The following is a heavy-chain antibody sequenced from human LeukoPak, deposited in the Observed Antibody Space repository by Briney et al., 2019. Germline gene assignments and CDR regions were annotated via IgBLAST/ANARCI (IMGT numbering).Heavy chain of an antibody. D-gene: IGHD1-26*01. V-gene: IGHV4-38-2*02. Sequence: PSETLSLTCTVSGYSISSGYYWGWIRQPPGKGLEWIGYIYHSGSTYYNPSLKSRVTLSVDTSKNQFFLKLSSVTAADTAVYYCATELELPGGDDAFDIWGQGTMVTVSS. J-gene: IGHJ3*02. CDR2: IYHSGST. CDR3: ATELELPGGDDAFDI. CDR1: GYSISSGYY.